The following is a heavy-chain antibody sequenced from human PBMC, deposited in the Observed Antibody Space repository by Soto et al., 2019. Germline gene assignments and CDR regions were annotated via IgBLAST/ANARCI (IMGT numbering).Heavy chain of an antibody. V-gene: IGHV1-2*04. J-gene: IGHJ3*02. CDR1: GYTFTGYY. Sequence: GASVKVSCKASGYTFTGYYMHWVRQAPGQGLEWMGWINPNSGGTNYAQKFQGWVTMTRDTSISTAYMELSRLRSDDTAVYYCARGGDFWSGYSTGGGNAFDIWGQGTMVTVSS. CDR3: ARGGDFWSGYSTGGGNAFDI. D-gene: IGHD3-3*01. CDR2: INPNSGGT.